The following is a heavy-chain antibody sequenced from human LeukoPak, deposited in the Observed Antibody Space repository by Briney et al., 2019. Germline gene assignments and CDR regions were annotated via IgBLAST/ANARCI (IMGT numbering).Heavy chain of an antibody. CDR3: ARRGIAAPFDY. Sequence: ASVKVSSTASVYTFTSYGISWVPQAPGQGLEWMGWISAYNGNTNYAQKLQGRVTMTTDTSTSTAYMELRSLRSDDTAVYYWARRGIAAPFDYWGQGTLVTVSS. CDR1: VYTFTSYG. V-gene: IGHV1-18*01. CDR2: ISAYNGNT. D-gene: IGHD6-6*01. J-gene: IGHJ4*02.